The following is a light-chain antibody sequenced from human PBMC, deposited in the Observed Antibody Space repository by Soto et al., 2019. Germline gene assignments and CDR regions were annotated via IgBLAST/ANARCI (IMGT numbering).Light chain of an antibody. V-gene: IGLV2-14*02. J-gene: IGLJ2*01. CDR2: EGS. Sequence: QSVLTQPASVSGSPGQSITISCAGTSSDVGSYNLVSWYQQHPGKAPKLMIYEGSERPSGVSKRFSGSKSGNTASLTVSGLQAEDEADYYCSSYAGSNNVLFGGGTKLTVL. CDR3: SSYAGSNNVL. CDR1: SSDVGSYNL.